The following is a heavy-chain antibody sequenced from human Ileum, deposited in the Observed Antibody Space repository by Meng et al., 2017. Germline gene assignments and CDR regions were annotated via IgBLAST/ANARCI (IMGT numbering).Heavy chain of an antibody. J-gene: IGHJ6*02. V-gene: IGHV3-7*01. CDR3: ARVSDYYGSGSYYKYYYYGMDV. CDR2: IKQDGSEK. Sequence: GGSLRLSCAASGFTFSSYWMSWVRQAPGKGLEWVANIKQDGSEKYYVDSVKGRFTISRDNAKISLYLQMNSLRAEDTAVYYCARVSDYYGSGSYYKYYYYGMDVWGQGTTVTVSS. D-gene: IGHD3-10*01. CDR1: GFTFSSYW.